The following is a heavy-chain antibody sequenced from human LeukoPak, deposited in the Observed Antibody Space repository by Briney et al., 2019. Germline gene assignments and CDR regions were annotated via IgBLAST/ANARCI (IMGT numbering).Heavy chain of an antibody. CDR3: ARGDYYDTRGGYFDY. V-gene: IGHV4-59*11. J-gene: IGHJ4*02. Sequence: SETLSLTCTVSGGSISSHYWSWIRQPPGKGLEWIGYIYYSGSTNYNPSLKSRVTISVDTSKNQFSLKLSSVTAADTAVYYCARGDYYDTRGGYFDYWGQGTLVTVYS. CDR1: GGSISSHY. D-gene: IGHD3-22*01. CDR2: IYYSGST.